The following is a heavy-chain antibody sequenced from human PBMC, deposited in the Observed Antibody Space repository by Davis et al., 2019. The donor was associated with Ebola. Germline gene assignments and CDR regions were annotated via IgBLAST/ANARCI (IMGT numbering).Heavy chain of an antibody. CDR2: ISTYNGNT. CDR1: GYSFTDDG. V-gene: IGHV1-18*01. CDR3: ARGYSLNY. D-gene: IGHD6-13*01. Sequence: ASVKVSCKASGYSFTDDGISWVRQAPGQGLEWMGWISTYNGNTNYAQKVQGRITMTTDTSTSTAYMELRSLRSEDTAVYYCARGYSLNYWGQGTLVTVSS. J-gene: IGHJ4*02.